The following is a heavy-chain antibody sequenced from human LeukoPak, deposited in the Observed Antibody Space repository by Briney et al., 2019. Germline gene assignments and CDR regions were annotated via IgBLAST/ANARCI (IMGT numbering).Heavy chain of an antibody. Sequence: GASVKVSCKASGGTFSNYAISWVRQAPGQGLEWMGGIIPIFGTANYAQKFQGRVTITTDESTSTAYMELSSLRSEDTAVYYCAREVPYDSSGYSQRMSFGYWGQGTLVTVSS. CDR3: AREVPYDSSGYSQRMSFGY. CDR2: IIPIFGTA. V-gene: IGHV1-69*05. J-gene: IGHJ4*02. CDR1: GGTFSNYA. D-gene: IGHD3-22*01.